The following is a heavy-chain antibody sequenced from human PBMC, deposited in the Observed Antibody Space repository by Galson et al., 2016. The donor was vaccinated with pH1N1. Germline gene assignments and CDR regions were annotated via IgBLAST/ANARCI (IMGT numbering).Heavy chain of an antibody. J-gene: IGHJ4*02. Sequence: ETLSLPCTVSGTSVSGNYWSWIRQPPGKGLEWIGYLYYNENTNHNPSLKSRVTISEDTSKNQFSLRLTSATAADTAVYYCARHTRWGSSSSFDYWGQGALVTVSS. V-gene: IGHV4-59*08. CDR1: GTSVSGNY. CDR3: ARHTRWGSSSSFDY. CDR2: LYYNENT. D-gene: IGHD6-13*01.